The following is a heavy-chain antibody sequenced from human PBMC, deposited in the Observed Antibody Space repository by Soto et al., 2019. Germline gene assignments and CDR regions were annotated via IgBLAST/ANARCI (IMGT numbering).Heavy chain of an antibody. Sequence: PSETLSLTCTVSGGSISSSSYYWGWIRQPPGKGLEWIGSIYYSGSTYYNPSLKSRVTISVDTSKNQFSLKLSSVTAADTAVYYCARSLPQLSLSYFDYWGQGTLVTVSS. CDR1: GGSISSSSYY. CDR2: IYYSGST. V-gene: IGHV4-39*01. J-gene: IGHJ4*02. D-gene: IGHD3-16*02. CDR3: ARSLPQLSLSYFDY.